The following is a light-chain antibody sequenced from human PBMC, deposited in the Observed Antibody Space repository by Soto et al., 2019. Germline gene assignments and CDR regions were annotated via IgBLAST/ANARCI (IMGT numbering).Light chain of an antibody. CDR2: GAS. J-gene: IGKJ1*01. CDR3: QQYSTYETRT. Sequence: EIVMTQSPATLSVSPGERAALSCRASQDISSDLAWYQQKPGQAPRLLMYGASLRAPGIPARFSGRGSGTEFTLTISSLQSEDFAVYYCQQYSTYETRTFGQGTKVDIK. CDR1: QDISSD. V-gene: IGKV3-15*01.